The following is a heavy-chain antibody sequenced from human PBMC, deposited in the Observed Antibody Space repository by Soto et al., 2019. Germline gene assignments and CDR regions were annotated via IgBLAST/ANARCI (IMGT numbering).Heavy chain of an antibody. J-gene: IGHJ6*02. CDR1: GFSFSSYA. CDR3: ARLGFCTGTNCYHYFYYYAMDI. Sequence: PGGSLRLSCAASGFSFSSYAMNWVRQAPGKGLEWVSFISGRGTTIYYADSVKGRFTVSRDNAQNSLFLQVDSLRDEDTAVYYCARLGFCTGTNCYHYFYYYAMDIWGQGTTVTVYS. CDR2: ISGRGTTI. V-gene: IGHV3-48*02. D-gene: IGHD2-8*02.